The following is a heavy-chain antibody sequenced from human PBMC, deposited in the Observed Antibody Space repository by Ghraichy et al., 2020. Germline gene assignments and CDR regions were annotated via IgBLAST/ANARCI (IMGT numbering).Heavy chain of an antibody. V-gene: IGHV1-2*02. Sequence: ASVKVSCKASGYTFTGYYMHWVRQAPGQGLEWMGWINPNSGGTNYAQKFQGRVTMTRDTSISTAYLDLGSLRSDDTAVYYCTRDFASSTTWPYYNMDVWGQGTTVTVSS. D-gene: IGHD2-2*01. J-gene: IGHJ6*02. CDR3: TRDFASSTTWPYYNMDV. CDR2: INPNSGGT. CDR1: GYTFTGYY.